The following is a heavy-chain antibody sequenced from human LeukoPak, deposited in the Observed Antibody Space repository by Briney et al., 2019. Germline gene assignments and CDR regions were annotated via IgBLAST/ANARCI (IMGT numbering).Heavy chain of an antibody. D-gene: IGHD3-10*02. Sequence: GGSLRLSCAASGFTFSDFAMIWVRQAPGKGLEWVSYVSSSGSTIYYADSVKGRFTISRDNAKNSLYLQMNSLRAEDTAVYYCAELGITMIGGVWGKGTTVTISS. V-gene: IGHV3-48*03. CDR3: AELGITMIGGV. CDR2: VSSSGSTI. CDR1: GFTFSDFA. J-gene: IGHJ6*04.